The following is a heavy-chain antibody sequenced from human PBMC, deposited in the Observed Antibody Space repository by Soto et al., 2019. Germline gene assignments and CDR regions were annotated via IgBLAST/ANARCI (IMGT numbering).Heavy chain of an antibody. D-gene: IGHD4-17*01. J-gene: IGHJ2*01. CDR3: AREGSTVVTQDWYFDL. Sequence: QVQLVQSGAEVKKPGSSVKVSCKASGGTFSSYTISWVRQAPGQGLEWMGRIIPILGIANYAQKFQCRVTITADKSASTAYMELSSLRSEDTAVYYCAREGSTVVTQDWYFDLWGRGTLVTVSS. CDR2: IIPILGIA. V-gene: IGHV1-69*08. CDR1: GGTFSSYT.